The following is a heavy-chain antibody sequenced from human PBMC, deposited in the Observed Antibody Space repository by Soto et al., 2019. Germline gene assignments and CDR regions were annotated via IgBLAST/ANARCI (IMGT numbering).Heavy chain of an antibody. D-gene: IGHD6-13*01. J-gene: IGHJ4*02. CDR1: GCSISSGGYS. CDR3: ARGRQQLAFDY. Sequence: QVQLQESGPGLVKPSQTLSLTCTVSGCSISSGGYSLRWIRQHPGTVLECIGYIYYSGSTYYNPSLTSRVTISVDTSQNQFSLKLSSVTAADTAVYYCARGRQQLAFDYWGQGTLVTVSS. V-gene: IGHV4-31*03. CDR2: IYYSGST.